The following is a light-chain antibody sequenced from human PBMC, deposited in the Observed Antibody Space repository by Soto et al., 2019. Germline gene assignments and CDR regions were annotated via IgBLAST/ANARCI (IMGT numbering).Light chain of an antibody. CDR3: QSYDSSLSGYV. V-gene: IGLV2-8*01. Sequence: QSVLTQPPSASGSPGQSVAISGTGTSSDVGGYNYVSWYQQHPGKAPKLMIYEVNKRPSGVPDRFSGSKSGNTASLTVSGLQAEDEADYYCQSYDSSLSGYVFGTGTKVTVL. CDR2: EVN. CDR1: SSDVGGYNY. J-gene: IGLJ1*01.